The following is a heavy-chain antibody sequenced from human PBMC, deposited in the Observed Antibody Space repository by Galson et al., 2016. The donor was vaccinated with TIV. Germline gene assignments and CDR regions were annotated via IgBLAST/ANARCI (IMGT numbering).Heavy chain of an antibody. CDR3: ARPGNYDGDRRGAFDL. V-gene: IGHV3-48*04. CDR2: ITYTSATI. D-gene: IGHD4-23*01. J-gene: IGHJ3*01. Sequence: SLRLSCAASGFTFSNWHMDWVRQAPGEGLEWISFITYTSATIYYADSVKGRFTVSRDNAKNSLYLQMNSLRAEDTAVYYCARPGNYDGDRRGAFDLWGQGTMVTVSP. CDR1: GFTFSNWH.